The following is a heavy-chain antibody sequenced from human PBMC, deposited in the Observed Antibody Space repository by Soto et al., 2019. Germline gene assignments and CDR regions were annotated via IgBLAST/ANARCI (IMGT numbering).Heavy chain of an antibody. V-gene: IGHV4-38-2*02. CDR1: GFAISRGYY. CDR2: IYPSVSS. CDR3: SREKVGTKFFDN. J-gene: IGHJ4*02. D-gene: IGHD1-1*01. Sequence: SETLSLTCSVSGFAISRGYYWSWVRQPPGKGLEWIGSIYPSVSSYHNPSLATRLRLSIDTSKNQFTLNLTSVTAADTALYFCSREKVGTKFFDNWGQGIQVTVSS.